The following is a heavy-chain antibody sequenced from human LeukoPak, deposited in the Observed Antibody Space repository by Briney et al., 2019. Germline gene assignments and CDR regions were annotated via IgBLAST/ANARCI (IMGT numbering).Heavy chain of an antibody. CDR1: GFTVSSYG. J-gene: IGHJ6*02. Sequence: GWSLRLSCAASGFTVSSYGMHWVRQAPGKGLEWVAFIRYDGSNKYYADSVKGRFTISRDNSKNTLYLQMNSLRAEDTAVYYCARDSNGGGSYDYYYYGMDVWGQGTTVTVSS. CDR2: IRYDGSNK. D-gene: IGHD1-26*01. CDR3: ARDSNGGGSYDYYYYGMDV. V-gene: IGHV3-30*02.